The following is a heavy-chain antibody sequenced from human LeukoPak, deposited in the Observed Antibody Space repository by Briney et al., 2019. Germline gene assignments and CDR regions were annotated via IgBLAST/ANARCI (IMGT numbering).Heavy chain of an antibody. D-gene: IGHD5-12*01. Sequence: SETLSLTCTVSGGSISSYYWSWIRQPPGKGLEWIGYIYYSGSTNYNPSLKSRVTISADTSKNQFSLKLSSVTAADTAVYYCARLATGDGSMDVWGQGTTVTVSS. J-gene: IGHJ6*02. CDR1: GGSISSYY. CDR2: IYYSGST. CDR3: ARLATGDGSMDV. V-gene: IGHV4-59*01.